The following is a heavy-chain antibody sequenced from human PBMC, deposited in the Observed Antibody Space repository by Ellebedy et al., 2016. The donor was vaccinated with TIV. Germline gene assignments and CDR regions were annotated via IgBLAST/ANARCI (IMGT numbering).Heavy chain of an antibody. CDR1: GYSFTSYW. D-gene: IGHD6-6*01. V-gene: IGHV5-10-1*01. J-gene: IGHJ4*02. Sequence: GESLKISCKGSGYSFTSYWISWVRQMPGKGLEWMGRIDPSDSYTNYSPSFQGHVTISADKSISTAYLQWSSLKASDTAMYYCARHHSSSSEIDYWGQGTLVTVSS. CDR3: ARHHSSSSEIDY. CDR2: IDPSDSYT.